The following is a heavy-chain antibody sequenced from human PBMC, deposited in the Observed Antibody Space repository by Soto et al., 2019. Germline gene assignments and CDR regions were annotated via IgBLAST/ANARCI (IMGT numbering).Heavy chain of an antibody. CDR3: AIHPGLIAQIGWFHP. Sequence: EVQLVESGGGLVQPGGSLRLSYAASGFTFSSDSMNWVRQAPGKGLEWVSYIISSRSTIYYADSVKGRFTISRANATNSLYLQMNNLRAEGTAVCDWAIHPGLIAQIGWFHPRGQGALVTVSS. J-gene: IGHJ5*02. CDR2: IISSRSTI. D-gene: IGHD6-13*01. CDR1: GFTFSSDS. V-gene: IGHV3-48*01.